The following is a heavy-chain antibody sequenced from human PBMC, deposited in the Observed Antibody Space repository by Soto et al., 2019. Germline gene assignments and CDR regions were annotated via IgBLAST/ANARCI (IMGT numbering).Heavy chain of an antibody. CDR1: GGTISGGDDC. Sequence: HSETMSLSCTVAGGTISGGDDCWSWKRQHPGKGLEWIGYMYYSGSTFYNPSLKSRVTISGDTSKNQFSLKLSSVTAADTAVYYCARGTTVTSSDYWGHGTLVTVSS. V-gene: IGHV4-31*03. D-gene: IGHD4-17*01. J-gene: IGHJ4*01. CDR2: MYYSGST. CDR3: ARGTTVTSSDY.